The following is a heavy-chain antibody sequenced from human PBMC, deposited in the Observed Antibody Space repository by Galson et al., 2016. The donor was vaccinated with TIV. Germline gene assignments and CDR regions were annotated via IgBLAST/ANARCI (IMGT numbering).Heavy chain of an antibody. Sequence: SLRLSCAASGFTVSNNYMSWVRQAPGKGLEWVSIIYSTGRTHYADSVKGRFTISRDNSKNTLFLQMNSLRAEDTAVDFCARGGRYYPLYFDFWGLGTLVTVSS. D-gene: IGHD3-10*01. CDR2: IYSTGRT. J-gene: IGHJ4*02. CDR1: GFTVSNNY. V-gene: IGHV3-53*01. CDR3: ARGGRYYPLYFDF.